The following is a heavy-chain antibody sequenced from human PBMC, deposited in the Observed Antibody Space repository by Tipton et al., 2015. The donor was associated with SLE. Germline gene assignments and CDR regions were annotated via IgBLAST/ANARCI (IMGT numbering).Heavy chain of an antibody. CDR1: GGSVSSSGYY. J-gene: IGHJ4*02. CDR3: ARSPTPALAKGGTFDY. D-gene: IGHD2-21*01. V-gene: IGHV4-31*03. Sequence: TLSLTCTVSGGSVSSSGYYWNWIRQHPGKGLEWIGYIFYSGITYYNPSLESRVTISIDTSKNQFSLKVTSVTAADTAVYYCARSPTPALAKGGTFDYWGQGTLVSVSS. CDR2: IFYSGIT.